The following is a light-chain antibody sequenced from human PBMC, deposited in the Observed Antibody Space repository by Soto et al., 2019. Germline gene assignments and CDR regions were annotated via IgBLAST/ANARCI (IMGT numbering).Light chain of an antibody. CDR1: SSNIGSNT. V-gene: IGLV1-44*01. CDR2: SNN. J-gene: IGLJ1*01. Sequence: QSVLTQPPSASGTPGQRVTISRSGSSSNIGSNTVNWYQQLPGTAPKLLIYSNNQRPSGVPDRFSGSKSGNTASLTISGLQTEDEADYYCCSYAGRYTYVFGTGTKVTV. CDR3: CSYAGRYTYV.